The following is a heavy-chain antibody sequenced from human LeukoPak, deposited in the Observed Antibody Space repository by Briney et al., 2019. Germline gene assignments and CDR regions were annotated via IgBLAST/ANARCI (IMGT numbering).Heavy chain of an antibody. CDR1: GFPFSTYS. D-gene: IGHD2-8*01. CDR2: LSSDGSNE. CDR3: AREKYCTPTDCLHGRFYFEY. J-gene: IGHJ4*02. Sequence: GSLRLSCATSGFPFSTYSMHWVRQAPGKGLEWVAVLSSDGSNENYADSVKGRFTVSRDNSKGTLSLQMNTLRLEDTAVYYCAREKYCTPTDCLHGRFYFEYWGQGALVTVSS. V-gene: IGHV3-30*04.